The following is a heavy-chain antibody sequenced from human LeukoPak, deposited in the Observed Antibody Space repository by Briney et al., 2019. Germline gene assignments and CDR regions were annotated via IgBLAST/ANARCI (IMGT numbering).Heavy chain of an antibody. D-gene: IGHD3-22*01. CDR3: ASGEDYYDSSGYEDY. V-gene: IGHV4-39*01. CDR2: ISYSGST. CDR1: GGSISSGGYY. J-gene: IGHJ4*02. Sequence: SETLSLTCTVSGGSISSGGYYWSWIRQPPGKGLEWIGSISYSGSTYYNPSLKSRVTISVDTSKNQFSLKLSSVTAADTAMYYCASGEDYYDSSGYEDYWGQGILVTVSS.